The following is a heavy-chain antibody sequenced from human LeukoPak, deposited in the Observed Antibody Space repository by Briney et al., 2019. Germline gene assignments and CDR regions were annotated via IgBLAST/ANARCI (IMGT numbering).Heavy chain of an antibody. D-gene: IGHD2-15*01. CDR3: ARDRVAATGNWFDP. CDR2: INPNSGGT. Sequence: ASVKVSCKASGYTFTDYYMHWVRQAPGQGLEWMGWINPNSGGTKNAQKFQGRVTMTRDTSISTAYMELSSLRSDDTAVYYCARDRVAATGNWFDPWGQGTLLTVSS. J-gene: IGHJ5*02. CDR1: GYTFTDYY. V-gene: IGHV1-2*02.